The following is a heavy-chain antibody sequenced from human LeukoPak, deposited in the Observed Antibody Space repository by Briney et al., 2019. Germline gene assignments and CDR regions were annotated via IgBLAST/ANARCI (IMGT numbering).Heavy chain of an antibody. D-gene: IGHD4-17*01. CDR1: GFTFSSYA. CDR3: AREPSESYGDYAGDY. V-gene: IGHV3-30*14. J-gene: IGHJ4*02. CDR2: ISYDGSNK. Sequence: PGGSLRLSCAASGFTFSSYAMHWVRQAPGKGLEWVAVISYDGSNKYYADSVKGRFTISRDNSKNTLYLQMNSLRAEDTAVYYCAREPSESYGDYAGDYWGQGTLVTVSP.